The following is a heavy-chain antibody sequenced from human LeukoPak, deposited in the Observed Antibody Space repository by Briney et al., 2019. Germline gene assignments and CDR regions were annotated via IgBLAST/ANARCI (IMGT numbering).Heavy chain of an antibody. CDR1: GYTFTSYH. D-gene: IGHD3-22*01. J-gene: IGHJ4*02. V-gene: IGHV1-46*01. Sequence: ASVKVSCKASGYTFTSYHMHWVRQAPGQGLEWMGIINPSGGSTSYAQKFQGRVTMTRDTSTSTVYMEPSSLRSEDTAVYYCARDPGYYDSSGYYVPYDFDYWGQGTLVTVSS. CDR2: INPSGGST. CDR3: ARDPGYYDSSGYYVPYDFDY.